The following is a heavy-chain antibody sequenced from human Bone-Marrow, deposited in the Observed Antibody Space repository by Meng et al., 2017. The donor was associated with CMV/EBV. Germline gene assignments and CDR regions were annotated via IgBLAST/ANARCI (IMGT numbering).Heavy chain of an antibody. V-gene: IGHV3-21*01. J-gene: IGHJ4*02. CDR2: ISRGSSYI. D-gene: IGHD3-10*01. Sequence: GESLKISSAASGFTFSSYTMNWVRQAPGKGLEWVSSISRGSSYIYYADSVKGRFTISRDDAKNSLYLQMNSLRVEDTAVYFCARDDYYISGSPGDYWGQGVLVTVSS. CDR1: GFTFSSYT. CDR3: ARDDYYISGSPGDY.